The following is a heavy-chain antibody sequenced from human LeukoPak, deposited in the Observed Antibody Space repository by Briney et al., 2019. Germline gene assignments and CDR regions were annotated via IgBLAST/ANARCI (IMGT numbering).Heavy chain of an antibody. CDR2: ISSSSNTI. CDR1: GFTFSSYS. J-gene: IGHJ6*02. CDR3: ARVRASYVDTAMVYYYGMDV. D-gene: IGHD5-18*01. Sequence: GGSLRLSCAASGFTFSSYSMNWVRQAPGKGLEWVSYISSSSNTIYYADSVKGRFTISRDNAKNSLYLQMNSLRAEDTAVYYCARVRASYVDTAMVYYYGMDVWGQGTTVTVSS. V-gene: IGHV3-48*04.